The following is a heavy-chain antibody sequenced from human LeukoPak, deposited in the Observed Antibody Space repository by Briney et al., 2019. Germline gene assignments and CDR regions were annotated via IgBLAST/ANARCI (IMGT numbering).Heavy chain of an antibody. V-gene: IGHV4-31*03. Sequence: SQTLSLTCTVSGGSISSGGYYWSRIRQHPGKGLEWIGYIYHSGPTYYNPSLKSRVTISVDTSKNQFSLKLSSVTAADTVLYYCARAHQDYCSGGTCYSDYFDYWGQGTLVTVSS. J-gene: IGHJ4*02. CDR2: IYHSGPT. CDR1: GGSISSGGYY. D-gene: IGHD2-15*01. CDR3: ARAHQDYCSGGTCYSDYFDY.